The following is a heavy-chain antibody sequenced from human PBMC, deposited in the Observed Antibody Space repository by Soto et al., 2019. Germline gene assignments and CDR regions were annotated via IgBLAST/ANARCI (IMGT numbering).Heavy chain of an antibody. J-gene: IGHJ6*02. CDR1: VGTFSSYA. CDR3: ASPYSRAFYYYGLDV. D-gene: IGHD6-6*01. V-gene: IGHV1-69*13. CDR2: LIPIFGTA. Sequence: QVQLVQSGAEVKETGYSVKVSCKASVGTFSSYAISWVRQAPGQGLEWMGGLIPIFGTANYAQKFQGRVTITADESTSTAYMELSSLRSQDTAVYYCASPYSRAFYYYGLDVWGQGTTVTVSS.